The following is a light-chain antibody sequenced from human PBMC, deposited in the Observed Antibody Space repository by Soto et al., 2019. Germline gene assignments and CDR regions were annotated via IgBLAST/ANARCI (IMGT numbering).Light chain of an antibody. J-gene: IGKJ2*01. CDR2: GAS. CDR1: QSVSSNY. V-gene: IGKV3-20*01. Sequence: DIVLTQSPDTLSLSPGERATLSCRASQSVSSNYLAWYQQKPGQAPRLLIYGASTRATGIPDRFSGSGSGKDFTLTISRLEPEDFAVYYCQQYGSSSYTFGQGTRLEIK. CDR3: QQYGSSSYT.